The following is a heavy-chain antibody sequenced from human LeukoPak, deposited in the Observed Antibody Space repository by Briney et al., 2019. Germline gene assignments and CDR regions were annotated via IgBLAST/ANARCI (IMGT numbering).Heavy chain of an antibody. CDR1: GGTFSSYA. J-gene: IGHJ4*02. Sequence: SVKVSCKASGGTFSSYAISWVRQAPGQGLEWMGRIIPILGIANYAQKFQGRVTITADKFTSTAYMELSSLRSEDTAVYYCARDHDILTGYTEEVYWGQGTLVTVSS. D-gene: IGHD3-9*01. CDR2: IIPILGIA. V-gene: IGHV1-69*04. CDR3: ARDHDILTGYTEEVY.